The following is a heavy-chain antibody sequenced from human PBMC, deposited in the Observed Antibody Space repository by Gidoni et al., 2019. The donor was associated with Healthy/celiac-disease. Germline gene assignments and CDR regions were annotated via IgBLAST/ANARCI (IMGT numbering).Heavy chain of an antibody. CDR3: ARGGSYYFFDY. CDR2: IYYSGST. Sequence: QVQLQESGPGLVKPSPTLSLTCTVPGGPISSGGYYCSWIRQHPGKGLEWIGYIYYSGSTYYNPSLKSRVTISVDTSKNQFSLKLSSVTAADTAVYYCARGGSYYFFDYWGQGTLVTVSS. V-gene: IGHV4-31*03. D-gene: IGHD1-26*01. J-gene: IGHJ4*02. CDR1: GGPISSGGYY.